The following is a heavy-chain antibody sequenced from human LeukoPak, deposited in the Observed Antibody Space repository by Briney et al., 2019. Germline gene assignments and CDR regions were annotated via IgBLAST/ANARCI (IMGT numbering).Heavy chain of an antibody. V-gene: IGHV4-59*08. Sequence: PSETLSLICTVSGGSISSYYWSWIRQPPGQGLEWIGYIYYSGSTNYNPSLKSRVTISVDTSKNQFSLKLSSVTAADPAVYYCARRYCGGDCYSDYWGEGTLATVSS. J-gene: IGHJ4*02. CDR3: ARRYCGGDCYSDY. D-gene: IGHD2-21*02. CDR1: GGSISSYY. CDR2: IYYSGST.